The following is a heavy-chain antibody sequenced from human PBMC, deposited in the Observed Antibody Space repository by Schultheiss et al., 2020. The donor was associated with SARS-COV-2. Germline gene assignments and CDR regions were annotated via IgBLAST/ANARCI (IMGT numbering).Heavy chain of an antibody. CDR1: GFTFSSYG. CDR2: ISYDGSNK. D-gene: IGHD4-17*01. J-gene: IGHJ6*02. CDR3: ARDPRLRFYGMDV. Sequence: GESLKISCAASGFTFSSYGMHWVRQAPGKGLEWVAVISYDGSNKYYADSVKGRFTISRDNSKNTLYLQMNSLRAEDTAVYYCARDPRLRFYGMDVWGQGTTVTVSS. V-gene: IGHV3-30*03.